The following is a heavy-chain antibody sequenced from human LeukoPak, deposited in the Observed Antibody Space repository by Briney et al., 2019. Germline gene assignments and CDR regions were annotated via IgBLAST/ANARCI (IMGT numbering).Heavy chain of an antibody. CDR3: AAVGYYYGSGSSDYYYYMDV. J-gene: IGHJ6*03. V-gene: IGHV1-2*02. Sequence: ASVKVSCKASGYTFTGYYMHWVRQAPGQGLEWMGWINPNSGGTNYAQKFQERVTITRDMSTSTAYMELSSLRSEDTAVYYCAAVGYYYGSGSSDYYYYMDVWGKGTTVTISS. CDR1: GYTFTGYY. D-gene: IGHD3-10*01. CDR2: INPNSGGT.